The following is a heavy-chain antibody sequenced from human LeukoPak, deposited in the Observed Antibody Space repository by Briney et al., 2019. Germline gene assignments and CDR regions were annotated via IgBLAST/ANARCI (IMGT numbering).Heavy chain of an antibody. CDR1: GGSISSYY. D-gene: IGHD3-10*02. CDR3: ARLQYVDDAFDL. CDR2: IYYSGST. J-gene: IGHJ3*01. V-gene: IGHV4-59*08. Sequence: SETLSLTCTVSGGSISSYYWSWIRQPPGKGLEWIGYIYYSGSTNYNPSLKSRVTISVDTSKNQFSLKLSSVTAADTAVYYCARLQYVDDAFDLWGQGTMVTVSS.